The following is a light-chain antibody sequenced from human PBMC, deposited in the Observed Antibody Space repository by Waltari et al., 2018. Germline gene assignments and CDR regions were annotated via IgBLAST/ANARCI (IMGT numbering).Light chain of an antibody. CDR1: QSVSSN. V-gene: IGKV3-15*01. CDR3: QQYNNWPPNYT. Sequence: EIVMTQSPATLSVSPGERATLSCRASQSVSSNLAWYQQKPGQAPRLLIYGASTRATGIPARLSGSGSGTEFTITISSLQSEDFAVYYCQQYNNWPPNYTFGQGTKLEIK. J-gene: IGKJ2*01. CDR2: GAS.